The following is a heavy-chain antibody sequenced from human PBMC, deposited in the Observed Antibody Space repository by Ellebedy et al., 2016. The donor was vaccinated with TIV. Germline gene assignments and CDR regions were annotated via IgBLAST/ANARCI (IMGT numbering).Heavy chain of an antibody. J-gene: IGHJ4*02. CDR1: GFTFSSYW. CDR3: VRAKAGTGSSDY. Sequence: PGGSLRLSCAASGFTFSSYWMHWVRQAPGKGLVWVSRINPDGGSTSYADSVKGRFTISSDNAKNTLYLQVNSLTAEDTAVYYCVRAKAGTGSSDYWGQGTLVTVSS. D-gene: IGHD3-10*01. V-gene: IGHV3-74*01. CDR2: INPDGGST.